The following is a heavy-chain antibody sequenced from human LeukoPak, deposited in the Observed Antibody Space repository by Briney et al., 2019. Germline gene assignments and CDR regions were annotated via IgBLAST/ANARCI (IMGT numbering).Heavy chain of an antibody. J-gene: IGHJ4*02. V-gene: IGHV1-2*02. CDR2: INPNSGGT. CDR1: GYTFTGYY. D-gene: IGHD6-13*01. Sequence: ASVKVSCKASGYTFTGYYMHWVRQAPGQGLEWMGWINPNSGGTNYAQKFQGRVTMTRDTSISTAYMELSRLRSDDTAVYYCARDRPSGGYSSSRYPGWGQGTLVTVSS. CDR3: ARDRPSGGYSSSRYPG.